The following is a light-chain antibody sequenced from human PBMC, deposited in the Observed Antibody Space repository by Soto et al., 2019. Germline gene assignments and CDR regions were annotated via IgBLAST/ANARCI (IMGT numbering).Light chain of an antibody. J-gene: IGKJ4*01. CDR1: QTVNSN. V-gene: IGKV3-15*01. CDR2: DAS. Sequence: EIVMTQFPATLSVSLGESVTLSCRAGQTVNSNLAWYQQKPGQAPRLLIFDASTRAIVTPARFSARGSGTEYTLSISSLQSEDFAVYFCQQYYDWPLTFGGGTKVELK. CDR3: QQYYDWPLT.